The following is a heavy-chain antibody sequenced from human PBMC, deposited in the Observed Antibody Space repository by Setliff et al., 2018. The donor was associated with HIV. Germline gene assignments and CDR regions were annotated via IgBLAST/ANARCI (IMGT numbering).Heavy chain of an antibody. D-gene: IGHD6-6*01. CDR3: ATRPRIAARPFDY. J-gene: IGHJ4*02. CDR1: GVSVGRGDYY. Sequence: SETLSLTCSVSGVSVGRGDYYWHWIRQHPEKALEWIGYIFHSGDTYYNPSLKSRISMSVETSKNQFSLELTSLTAADTAVYYCATRPRIAARPFDYWGQGMLVTVSS. V-gene: IGHV4-31*02. CDR2: IFHSGDT.